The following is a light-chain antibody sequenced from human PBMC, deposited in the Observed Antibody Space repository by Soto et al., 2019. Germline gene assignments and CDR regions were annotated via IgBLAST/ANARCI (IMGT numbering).Light chain of an antibody. V-gene: IGKV3-20*01. CDR2: DAS. CDR1: QSVSSNY. CDR3: QQYGSSPRT. Sequence: EIVLTQSPGTLSLSPGERATLSCGASQSVSSNYLAWYQQKPGQPPRVLIHDASSRATGIPDRFSGSGSGTDFTLTISRLEPEDFAVYYCQQYGSSPRTFGQGTKVESK. J-gene: IGKJ1*01.